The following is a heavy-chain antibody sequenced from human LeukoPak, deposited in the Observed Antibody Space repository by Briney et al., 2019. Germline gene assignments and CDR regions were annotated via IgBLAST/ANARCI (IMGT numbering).Heavy chain of an antibody. CDR3: ARGLSSSWPYYYYYGMDV. CDR2: MNPNSGNT. J-gene: IGHJ6*02. V-gene: IGHV1-8*01. CDR1: GYTFTSYD. Sequence: ASVKVSCKASGYTFTSYDINWVRQATGQGLEWTGWMNPNSGNTGYAQKFQGRVTMTRNTSISTAYMELSSLRSEDTAVYYCARGLSSSWPYYYYYGMDVWGQGTTVTVSS. D-gene: IGHD6-13*01.